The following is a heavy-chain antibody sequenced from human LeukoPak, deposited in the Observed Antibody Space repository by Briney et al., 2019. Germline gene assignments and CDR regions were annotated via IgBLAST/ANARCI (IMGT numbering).Heavy chain of an antibody. J-gene: IGHJ4*02. CDR3: TTGRAMVVFDY. Sequence: GGSLRLSCAASGFTFSNAWMSWVRQAPGKGLEWVGRIKSKTDGGTTDYAAPVKGRFTISRDDSKNTPYLQMNSLKTEDTAVYYCTTGRAMVVFDYWGQGTLVTVSS. V-gene: IGHV3-15*01. D-gene: IGHD5-18*01. CDR1: GFTFSNAW. CDR2: IKSKTDGGTT.